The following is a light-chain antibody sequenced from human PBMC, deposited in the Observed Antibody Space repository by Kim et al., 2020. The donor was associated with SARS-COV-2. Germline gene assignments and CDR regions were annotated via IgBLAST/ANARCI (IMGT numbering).Light chain of an antibody. V-gene: IGKV3-15*01. CDR2: GAS. J-gene: IGKJ4*01. CDR1: QSVSSN. CDR3: QQYNNWPPLT. Sequence: VSPGENATLPCRASQSVSSNLAWYQQKPGQAPRLLIYGASTRATGIPARFSGSGSGTEFTLTISSLQSEDFAVYYCQQYNNWPPLTFGGGTKVEI.